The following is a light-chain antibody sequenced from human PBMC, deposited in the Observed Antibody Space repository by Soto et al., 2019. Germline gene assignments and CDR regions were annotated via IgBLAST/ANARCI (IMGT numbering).Light chain of an antibody. CDR3: QSYDRSLSGSV. J-gene: IGLJ3*02. Sequence: QSVLTQPPSVSGAPGQRVTISCTGTSSNIGAGYDVHWYQQFPGTAPKLLIYGNNNRPSGVPDRFSGSKSGTSASLAITGLQAEDEADYYCQSYDRSLSGSVFGGGTKLTVL. CDR1: SSNIGAGYD. V-gene: IGLV1-40*01. CDR2: GNN.